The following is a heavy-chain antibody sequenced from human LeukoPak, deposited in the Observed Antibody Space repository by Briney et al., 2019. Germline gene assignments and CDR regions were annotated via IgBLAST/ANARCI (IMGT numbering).Heavy chain of an antibody. CDR1: GGSISSSSYY. CDR3: AAYSSSYYYYGMDV. J-gene: IGHJ6*02. V-gene: IGHV4-39*01. CDR2: IYYSGST. D-gene: IGHD6-13*01. Sequence: SETLSLTCTVSGGSISSSSYYWGWIRQPPGKGLEWIGSIYYSGSTYYNPSLKSRVTISVDTSKNQFSLKLSSVTAADTAVYYCAAYSSSYYYYGMDVRGQGTTVTVSS.